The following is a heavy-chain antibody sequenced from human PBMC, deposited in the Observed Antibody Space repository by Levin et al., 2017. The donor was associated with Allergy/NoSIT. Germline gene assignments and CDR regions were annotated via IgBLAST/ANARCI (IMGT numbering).Heavy chain of an antibody. Sequence: PGGSLRLSCAASGFTFSSYEMNWVRQAPGKGLEWVSYISSSGSTIYYADSVKGRFTISRDNAKNSLYLQMNSLRAEDTAVYYCARAEPYYDFWSGYQEGNFDYWGQGTLVTVSS. CDR3: ARAEPYYDFWSGYQEGNFDY. CDR2: ISSSGSTI. V-gene: IGHV3-48*03. D-gene: IGHD3-3*01. J-gene: IGHJ4*02. CDR1: GFTFSSYE.